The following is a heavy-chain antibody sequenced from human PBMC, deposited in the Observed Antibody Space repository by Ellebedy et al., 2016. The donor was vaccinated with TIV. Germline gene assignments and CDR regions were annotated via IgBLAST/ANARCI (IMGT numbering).Heavy chain of an antibody. CDR1: GYTFTSYG. CDR2: INPSGGST. V-gene: IGHV1-46*01. Sequence: ASVKVSCKASGYTFTSYGISWVRQAPGQGLEWMGIINPSGGSTSYAQKFQDRVTMTRDTSTSTVYMELSSLRSEDTAVYYCARDGYGDYVSNGMDVWGQGTTVTVSS. D-gene: IGHD4-17*01. J-gene: IGHJ6*02. CDR3: ARDGYGDYVSNGMDV.